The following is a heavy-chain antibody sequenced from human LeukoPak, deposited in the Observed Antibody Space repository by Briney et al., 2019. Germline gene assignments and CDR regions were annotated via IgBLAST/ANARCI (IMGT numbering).Heavy chain of an antibody. V-gene: IGHV3-23*01. Sequence: GGSLRLSCAASGLTFSSYAMSWVRQAPGKGLEWVSAISGSGGSTYYADSVKGRFTISRDNSKNTLYLQMNSLRAEDTAVYYCAKDLGLGRYFDWLSGLVDYWGQGTLVTVSS. D-gene: IGHD3-9*01. J-gene: IGHJ4*02. CDR2: ISGSGGST. CDR1: GLTFSSYA. CDR3: AKDLGLGRYFDWLSGLVDY.